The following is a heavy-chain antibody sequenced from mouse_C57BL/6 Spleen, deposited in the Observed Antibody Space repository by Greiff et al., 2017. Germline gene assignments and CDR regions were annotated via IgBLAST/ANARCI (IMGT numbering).Heavy chain of an antibody. CDR1: GYTFTDYN. V-gene: IGHV1-18*01. CDR3: ARSGITTVVEGWYFDV. Sequence: EVQVVESGPELVKPGASVKIPCKASGYTFTDYNMDWVKQSHGKSLEWIGDINPNNGGTIYNQKFKGKATLTVDKSSSTAYMELRSLTSEDTAVYYCARSGITTVVEGWYFDVWGTGTTVTVSS. CDR2: INPNNGGT. J-gene: IGHJ1*03. D-gene: IGHD1-1*01.